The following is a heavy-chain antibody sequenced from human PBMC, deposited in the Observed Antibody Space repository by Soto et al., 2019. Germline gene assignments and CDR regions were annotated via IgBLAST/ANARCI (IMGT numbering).Heavy chain of an antibody. J-gene: IGHJ5*02. CDR1: GFTFSSYS. Sequence: GGSLRLSCAASGFTFSSYSMNWVRQAPGKGLEWVSYISSSSNSIYYADSVKGRFTISRDNGKNSLYLQMNSLRDEDTAVYYCARTLGYTYPSVPWGQGTLVTVSS. V-gene: IGHV3-48*02. CDR2: ISSSSNSI. CDR3: ARTLGYTYPSVP. D-gene: IGHD6-25*01.